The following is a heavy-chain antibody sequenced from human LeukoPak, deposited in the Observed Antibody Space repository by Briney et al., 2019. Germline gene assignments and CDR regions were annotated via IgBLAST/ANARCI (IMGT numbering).Heavy chain of an antibody. CDR1: GYTFTSYA. CDR2: INAGNGNT. J-gene: IGHJ3*02. V-gene: IGHV1-3*01. Sequence: GASVKVSCKASGYTFTSYAMHWVRQAPGQRLEWMGWINAGNGNTKYSQKFQGRVTITRDTSASTAYMELSSLRSEDTAVYYCARRVVTATHDAFDIWGQGTMVTVSS. D-gene: IGHD2-21*02. CDR3: ARRVVTATHDAFDI.